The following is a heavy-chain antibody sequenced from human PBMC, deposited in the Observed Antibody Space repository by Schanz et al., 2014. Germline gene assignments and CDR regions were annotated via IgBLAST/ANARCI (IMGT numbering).Heavy chain of an antibody. CDR3: ARYGVDAAAGGNY. D-gene: IGHD6-13*01. CDR2: INPSGGST. CDR1: GYTFTSDS. Sequence: QVQLVQSGAEVKKPGASVKVSCKASGYTFTSDSMHWVRQAPGQGLEWMGMINPSGGSTTYAQKFQGRITMARSTSSSAVYMELSSLRTKNTAVYYCARYGVDAAAGGNYWGQGTLVTVSS. V-gene: IGHV1-46*03. J-gene: IGHJ4*02.